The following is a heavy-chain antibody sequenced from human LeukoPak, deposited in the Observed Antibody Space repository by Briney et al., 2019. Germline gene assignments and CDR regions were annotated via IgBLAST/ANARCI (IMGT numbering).Heavy chain of an antibody. CDR2: TYYRSKRYY. CDR1: GDSVSSKIVA. D-gene: IGHD6-19*01. V-gene: IGHV6-1*01. Sequence: SQTLSLTCAISGDSVSSKIVAWNWIRQSPSRGLEWLGRTYYRSKRYYDYAVSMKSRITINPDTSKNQFPLQLNSVTPEDTAVYYCARGAVAEFDYWGQGTLVTVSS. J-gene: IGHJ4*02. CDR3: ARGAVAEFDY.